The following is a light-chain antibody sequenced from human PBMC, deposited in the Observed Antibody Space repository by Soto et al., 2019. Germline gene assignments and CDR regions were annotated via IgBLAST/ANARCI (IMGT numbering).Light chain of an antibody. CDR1: SSAVGSYRF. V-gene: IGLV2-23*01. CDR2: EGG. Sequence: QSVLTQPASVSGSPGQSITISCTGSSSAVGSYRFVSWYQHHPGKVPKLIIYEGGKRPSGVSNRFSGSEPGNTASLTISGLQAEDEADYYCGSSAPSRTFVFGTGTKRTVL. CDR3: GSSAPSRTFV. J-gene: IGLJ1*01.